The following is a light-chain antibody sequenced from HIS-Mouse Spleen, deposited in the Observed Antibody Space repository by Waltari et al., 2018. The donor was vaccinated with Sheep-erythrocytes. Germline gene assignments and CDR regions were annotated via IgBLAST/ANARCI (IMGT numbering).Light chain of an antibody. CDR1: QGICSY. Sequence: DIQLTQSPSCLAASLGDRVTITCRASQGICSYLAWYQQKPGKAPKLLIYAASTLQSGVPSRFSGSGSGTEFTLTISSLQPEDFATYYCQQLNSYPYTFGQGTKLEIK. V-gene: IGKV1-9*01. CDR3: QQLNSYPYT. J-gene: IGKJ2*01. CDR2: AAS.